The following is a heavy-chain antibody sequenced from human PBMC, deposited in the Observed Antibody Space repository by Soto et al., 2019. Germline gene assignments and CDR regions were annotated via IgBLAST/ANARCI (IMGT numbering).Heavy chain of an antibody. V-gene: IGHV3-30*04. CDR1: GFTFSGYA. D-gene: IGHD6-6*01. Sequence: QVQLVESGGGVVQPGRSLRLSCAASGFTFSGYAMHWVRQAPGKGLEWVAATSYDENYKYYADSVKGRFTISRDNSKNPLCLQMNSLRTEDTAVYYCARQGGSSGIWYFDYWGPGSRVTVSS. CDR2: TSYDENYK. CDR3: ARQGGSSGIWYFDY. J-gene: IGHJ4*02.